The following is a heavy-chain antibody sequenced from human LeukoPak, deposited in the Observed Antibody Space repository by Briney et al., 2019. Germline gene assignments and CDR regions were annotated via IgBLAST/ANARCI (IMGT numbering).Heavy chain of an antibody. D-gene: IGHD3-22*01. V-gene: IGHV3-23*01. CDR2: ITGSGAST. Sequence: PGGSLRLSCAASGFTFSNSGMSWVRQAPGKGLEWVSSITGSGASTYYTDSVKGRFTISRDNSKNTLYLQMNSLRAEDTAVYYCARDFGQYYDSSGDDAFDIWGQGTMVTVSS. CDR1: GFTFSNSG. CDR3: ARDFGQYYDSSGDDAFDI. J-gene: IGHJ3*02.